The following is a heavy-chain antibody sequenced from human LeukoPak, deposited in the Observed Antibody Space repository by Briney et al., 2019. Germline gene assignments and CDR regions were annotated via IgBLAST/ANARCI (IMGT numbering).Heavy chain of an antibody. CDR2: IYYSGST. D-gene: IGHD3-10*01. V-gene: IGHV4-59*01. J-gene: IGHJ6*02. CDR1: GGSISSYY. CDR3: ARVYYGSGSYYKYYYYYGMDV. Sequence: SETLSLTCTVSGGSISSYYWSWIRQPPGKGLEWIGYIYYSGSTNYNPSLKSRVTISVDTSKNQFSLKLSSVTAADTAAYYCARVYYGSGSYYKYYYYYGMDVWGQGTTVTVSS.